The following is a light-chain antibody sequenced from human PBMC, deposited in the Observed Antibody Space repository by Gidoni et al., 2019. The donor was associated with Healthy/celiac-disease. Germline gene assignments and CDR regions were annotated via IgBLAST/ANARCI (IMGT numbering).Light chain of an antibody. Sequence: AIQLTHSPSSLSASVGDRVTITCRASQGIRNDLGWYQQKPGKAPKLLIYAASSLQSGVPSRFSGSGSGTDFTLTISSLQPEDFATYYCLQDYNYPFTFGPGTKVDIK. V-gene: IGKV1-6*01. CDR1: QGIRND. CDR3: LQDYNYPFT. CDR2: AAS. J-gene: IGKJ3*01.